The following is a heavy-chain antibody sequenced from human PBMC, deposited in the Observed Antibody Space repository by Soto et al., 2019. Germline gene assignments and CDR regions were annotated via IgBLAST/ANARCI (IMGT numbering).Heavy chain of an antibody. Sequence: GGSLRLSCAASGFTFNSYGMHWVRQCPGNGLEWVAFISYDSTKTYYADSVKGRFTISRDNSNSALYVQMNSLTGEDTAVYYCARTRSAWSDFHYYSLDVWGQGTTVTVSS. D-gene: IGHD1-26*01. CDR1: GFTFNSYG. V-gene: IGHV3-30*03. J-gene: IGHJ6*02. CDR2: ISYDSTKT. CDR3: ARTRSAWSDFHYYSLDV.